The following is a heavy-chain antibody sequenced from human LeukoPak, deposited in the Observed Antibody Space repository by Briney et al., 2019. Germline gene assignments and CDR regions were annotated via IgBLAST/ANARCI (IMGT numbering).Heavy chain of an antibody. CDR2: ISSSSSYI. CDR1: GFTVSTYS. Sequence: PGGSLRLSCAASGFTVSTYSMNWVRQAPGKGLEWVSSISSSSSYIYYADSVKGRFTISRDNAKNSLYLQMDSLRAEDTAVYYCARGDIAVAGTGFDYWGQGTLVTVSS. J-gene: IGHJ4*02. CDR3: ARGDIAVAGTGFDY. V-gene: IGHV3-21*01. D-gene: IGHD6-19*01.